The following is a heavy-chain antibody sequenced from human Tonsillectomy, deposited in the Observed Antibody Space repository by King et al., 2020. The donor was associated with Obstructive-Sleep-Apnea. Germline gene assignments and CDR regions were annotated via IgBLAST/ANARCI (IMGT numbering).Heavy chain of an antibody. V-gene: IGHV3-74*01. CDR1: GFSFGSYW. CDR2: INNYGSST. Sequence: VQLVESGGGLAQPGGSLRLSCAASGFSFGSYWVHCVRQAPWRGLVWVSRINNYGSSTIYADSVKGRFTVSRDNTKNNVDLEMNSRRDEDTAVYSCGRGGANVFDLWGQGTMVTVSS. J-gene: IGHJ3*01. CDR3: GRGGANVFDL. D-gene: IGHD1-26*01.